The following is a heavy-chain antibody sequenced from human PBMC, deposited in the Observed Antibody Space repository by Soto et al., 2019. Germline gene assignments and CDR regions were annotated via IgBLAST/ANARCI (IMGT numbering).Heavy chain of an antibody. CDR1: GFTVATNY. CDR3: ASTYSYRPYRPDY. Sequence: GGSLRLSCAVSGFTVATNYMSWVRQAPGKGLEWVSVIFAGGSTYYADSVKGRFTISRDTSKNTLYLQMNSLRAEDTAVYYCASTYSYRPYRPDYWGQGTLVTVSS. V-gene: IGHV3-66*01. J-gene: IGHJ4*02. D-gene: IGHD5-18*01. CDR2: IFAGGST.